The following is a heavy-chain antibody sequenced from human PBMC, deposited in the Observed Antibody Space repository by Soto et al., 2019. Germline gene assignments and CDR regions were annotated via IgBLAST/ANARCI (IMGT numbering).Heavy chain of an antibody. CDR2: INTGNGNT. J-gene: IGHJ4*02. CDR3: AKLGGGYIFGPYLDY. CDR1: GYTFTLYT. Sequence: QVQIVQSGAEVKKPGASVKVSCKTSGYTFTLYTIHWVRQAPGQRLEWMGWINTGNGNTKYSQRFQGRGTMSRDTSASTAYMELSSLTSEDTAVYYCAKLGGGYIFGPYLDYWGQGTLVTVSP. V-gene: IGHV1-3*04. D-gene: IGHD3-16*01.